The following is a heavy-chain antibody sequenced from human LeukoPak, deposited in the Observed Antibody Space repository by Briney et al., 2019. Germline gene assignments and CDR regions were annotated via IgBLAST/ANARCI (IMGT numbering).Heavy chain of an antibody. D-gene: IGHD3-16*01. J-gene: IGHJ5*02. Sequence: ETLSLTCTVSGASISSSYWSWVRQAPGKGLEWLGNIQPDGREQYPVDSVKGRFTISRDNARNSLFLEMNSLRVEDTAVYYCASQSYARFDPWGQGTLVTVSS. CDR2: IQPDGREQ. CDR1: GASISSSY. V-gene: IGHV3-7*01. CDR3: ASQSYARFDP.